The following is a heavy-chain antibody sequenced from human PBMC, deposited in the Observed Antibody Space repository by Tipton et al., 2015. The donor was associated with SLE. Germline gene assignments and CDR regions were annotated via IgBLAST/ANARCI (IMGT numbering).Heavy chain of an antibody. D-gene: IGHD3-3*01. J-gene: IGHJ6*02. Sequence: SLRLSCAASGFTLSSYNMNWVRQAPGKGLEWVSSISSSSSYIYYADSMKGRFTISRDNAKNSLYLQMNSLRAEDTAVYYCARDFVYYDFPWRSSGMDVWGQGTTVPVSS. V-gene: IGHV3-21*01. CDR3: ARDFVYYDFPWRSSGMDV. CDR1: GFTLSSYN. CDR2: ISSSSSYI.